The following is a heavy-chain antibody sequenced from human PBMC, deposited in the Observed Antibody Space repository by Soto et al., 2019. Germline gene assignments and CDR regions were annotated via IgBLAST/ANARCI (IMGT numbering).Heavy chain of an antibody. J-gene: IGHJ5*02. CDR1: GFTFSDYY. D-gene: IGHD6-13*01. Sequence: AGGSLRLSCTAPGFTFSDYYMSWIRQAPGKGLEWVSYISSRTNYTNYADSVKGRFTISRDNAKNSLYLQMNSLRAADTAVYYCARSVVSSTRFDPWGQGTLVTVSS. CDR2: ISSRTNYT. CDR3: ARSVVSSTRFDP. V-gene: IGHV3-11*06.